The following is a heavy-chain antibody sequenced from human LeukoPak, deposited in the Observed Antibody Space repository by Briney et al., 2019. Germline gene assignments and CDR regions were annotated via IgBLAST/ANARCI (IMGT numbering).Heavy chain of an antibody. V-gene: IGHV3-64D*06. CDR1: GFTFSSYA. Sequence: GGSLRLSCSASGFTFSSYAMHWVRQTPGKGLKYVSAISSNGGNTYYADSVKGRFTISRDNSKNTLLLQMSGLRAEDTAVYYCVRNYYDSSGYYLAGYWGQGTLVTVSS. CDR2: ISSNGGNT. J-gene: IGHJ4*02. D-gene: IGHD3-22*01. CDR3: VRNYYDSSGYYLAGY.